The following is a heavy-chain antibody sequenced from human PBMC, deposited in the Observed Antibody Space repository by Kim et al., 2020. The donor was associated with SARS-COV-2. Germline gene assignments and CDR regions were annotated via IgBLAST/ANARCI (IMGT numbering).Heavy chain of an antibody. CDR3: ARHSLYYDFWSGYYSWPDY. D-gene: IGHD3-3*01. Sequence: SETLSLTCTVSGGSISSSSYYWGWIRQPPGKGLEWIGSIYYSGSTYYNPSLKSRVTISVDTSKNQFSLKLSSVTAADTAVYYCARHSLYYDFWSGYYSWPDYWGQGTLVTVSS. V-gene: IGHV4-39*01. J-gene: IGHJ4*02. CDR2: IYYSGST. CDR1: GGSISSSSYY.